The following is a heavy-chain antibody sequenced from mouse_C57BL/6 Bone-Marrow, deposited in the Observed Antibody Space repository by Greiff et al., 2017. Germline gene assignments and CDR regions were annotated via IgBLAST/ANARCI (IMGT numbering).Heavy chain of an antibody. D-gene: IGHD2-2*01. Sequence: VQLQQSGPVLVKPGASVKMSCKASGYTFTDYYMNWVKQSHGKSLEWIGVINPYNGGTSYNQKFKGKATLPVDKSSSTAYMGLNSLTSEDSAVYYCARWGRGGYHIWYFDVWGTGTTVTVSS. CDR3: ARWGRGGYHIWYFDV. CDR1: GYTFTDYY. CDR2: INPYNGGT. J-gene: IGHJ1*03. V-gene: IGHV1-19*01.